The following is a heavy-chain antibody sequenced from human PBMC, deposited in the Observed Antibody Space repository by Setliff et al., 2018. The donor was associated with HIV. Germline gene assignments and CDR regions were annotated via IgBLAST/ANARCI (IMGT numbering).Heavy chain of an antibody. D-gene: IGHD3-16*01. V-gene: IGHV4-59*08. Sequence: PSETLSLTCTVSGGSISSHYWSWIRQPPGKGLEWIGYIYYSGNTNYNPSLKSRVAISVDTSENQFSLTLSSVTAADTAVYYCASPRSLLVWYDAFDIWGQGTMVTVSS. CDR2: IYYSGNT. J-gene: IGHJ3*02. CDR3: ASPRSLLVWYDAFDI. CDR1: GGSISSHY.